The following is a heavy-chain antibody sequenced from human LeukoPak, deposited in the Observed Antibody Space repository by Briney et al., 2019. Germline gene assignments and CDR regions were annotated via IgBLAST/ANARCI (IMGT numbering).Heavy chain of an antibody. D-gene: IGHD1-26*01. CDR3: AKLSGSYGKYFQH. Sequence: GGTLRLSCAASGFTFSSYGMSWVRQAPGKGLEWVSAISGSGGSTYYADSVKGRFTISRDNSKNTLYLQMNSLRAEDTAVYYCAKLSGSYGKYFQHWGQGTLVTVSS. V-gene: IGHV3-23*01. CDR1: GFTFSSYG. CDR2: ISGSGGST. J-gene: IGHJ1*01.